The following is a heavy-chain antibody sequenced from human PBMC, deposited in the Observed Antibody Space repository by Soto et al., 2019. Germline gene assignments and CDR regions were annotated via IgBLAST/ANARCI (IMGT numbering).Heavy chain of an antibody. CDR1: GYSFSDYW. V-gene: IGHV5-51*01. J-gene: IGHJ6*02. CDR2: IYPGDSDT. D-gene: IGHD6-6*01. Sequence: PGESLKISCKGSGYSFSDYWIGWVRQMPGKGLEWMGIIYPGDSDTTYSPSFQGQVSISVDKNISTAYLQWSSLKASDSAMYYCASRRGYSSSSNYYYYGLDVWRQGTTVTVSS. CDR3: ASRRGYSSSSNYYYYGLDV.